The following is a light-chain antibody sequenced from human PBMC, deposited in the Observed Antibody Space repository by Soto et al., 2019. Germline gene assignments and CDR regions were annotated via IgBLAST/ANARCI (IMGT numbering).Light chain of an antibody. Sequence: DIQMTQAPSSGPASVGDRVTTTCPASQSISSWLAWYQQKPGKAPKLLIYEASSLESGVPSRFSGSGSGTEFTLTISSLKPDDFATYYCQQYKSYKKTFGQGTNVEI. V-gene: IGKV1-5*01. J-gene: IGKJ1*01. CDR3: QQYKSYKKT. CDR1: QSISSW. CDR2: EAS.